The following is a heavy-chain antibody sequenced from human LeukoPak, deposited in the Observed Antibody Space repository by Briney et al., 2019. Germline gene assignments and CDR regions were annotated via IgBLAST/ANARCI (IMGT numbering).Heavy chain of an antibody. CDR1: GFTFDDYA. CDR3: AKSLNWGSSGWDDAFDI. CDR2: ISWNSGSI. J-gene: IGHJ3*02. V-gene: IGHV3-9*01. D-gene: IGHD6-19*01. Sequence: GGSLRLSCAASGFTFDDYAMHWVRQAPGKGLEWVSGISWNSGSIGYADSVKGRFTISRDNAKNSLYLQMNSLRAEDTALYYCAKSLNWGSSGWDDAFDIWGQGTMVTVSS.